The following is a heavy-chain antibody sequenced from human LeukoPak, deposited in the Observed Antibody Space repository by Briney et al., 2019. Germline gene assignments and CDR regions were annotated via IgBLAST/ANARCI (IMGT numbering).Heavy chain of an antibody. CDR1: GGSISSYY. D-gene: IGHD6-13*01. CDR2: IYYSGST. V-gene: IGHV4-59*01. J-gene: IGHJ4*02. CDR3: ARVGTSSWYPFDY. Sequence: SETLSLTCTVSGGSISSYYWSWVRQPPGKGLEWIGYIYYSGSTNYNPSLTSRVTISVDTSKNQFSLKLSSVTAADTAVYYCARVGTSSWYPFDYWGQGTLVTVSS.